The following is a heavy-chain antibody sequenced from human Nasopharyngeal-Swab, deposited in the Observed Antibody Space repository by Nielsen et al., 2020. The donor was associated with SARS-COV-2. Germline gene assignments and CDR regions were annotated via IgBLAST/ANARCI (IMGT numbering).Heavy chain of an antibody. CDR3: AKGDLKWVQHKYAMDV. CDR1: GFTFRNYA. J-gene: IGHJ6*02. Sequence: GGYMRLSCAASGFTFRNYAMTWVRQATGKGLEWVSGISGSGGSTYYADSVKGRFTISRDNSKNTLYLQMNSLRGEDTAVYYCAKGDLKWVQHKYAMDVWGQGTTVTVSS. V-gene: IGHV3-23*01. CDR2: ISGSGGST. D-gene: IGHD1-26*01.